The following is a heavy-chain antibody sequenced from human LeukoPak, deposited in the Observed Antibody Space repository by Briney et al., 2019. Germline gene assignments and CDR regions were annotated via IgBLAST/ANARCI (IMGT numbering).Heavy chain of an antibody. CDR2: ISHSGNS. Sequence: PSETLSLTCTVSGGSISNGAYYWSWIRQPPGKGLEWIGYISHSGNSYYNPSLKSRVSISVDRSKNQFSLKLSSVTAADTAVYYCARGYDFDGGPYYFDFWGQGTLVTVSS. J-gene: IGHJ4*02. D-gene: IGHD3-3*01. CDR3: ARGYDFDGGPYYFDF. V-gene: IGHV4-30-2*01. CDR1: GGSISNGAYY.